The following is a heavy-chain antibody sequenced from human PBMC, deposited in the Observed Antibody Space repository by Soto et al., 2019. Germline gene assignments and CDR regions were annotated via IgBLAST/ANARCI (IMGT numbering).Heavy chain of an antibody. CDR1: GFTFSGYW. CDR3: ARSDWFDP. CDR2: TKNDGSIT. V-gene: IGHV3-74*03. Sequence: EVQLVESGGGLVQPGGSLRLSCVGSGFTFSGYWMHWVRQAPGKGLVWVSRTKNDGSITMYADSVKGRFTVSRDNARNTLYLQMNSLRAEDTAMYYCARSDWFDPWGQGTLVIVSS. J-gene: IGHJ5*02.